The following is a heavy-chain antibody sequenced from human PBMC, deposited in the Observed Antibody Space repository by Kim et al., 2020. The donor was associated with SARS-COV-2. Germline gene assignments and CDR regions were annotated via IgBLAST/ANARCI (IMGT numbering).Heavy chain of an antibody. CDR3: AKVAGAVAYHFQH. J-gene: IGHJ1*01. D-gene: IGHD3-16*01. Sequence: AAAVKGRFNNSRDNSKNTLYLQMNSLRAEDTAVYYCAKVAGAVAYHFQHWGQGTLVTVSS. V-gene: IGHV3-23*01.